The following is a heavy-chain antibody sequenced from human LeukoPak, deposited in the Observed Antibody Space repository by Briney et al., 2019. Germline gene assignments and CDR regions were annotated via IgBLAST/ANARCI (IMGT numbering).Heavy chain of an antibody. D-gene: IGHD2-15*01. CDR2: MSSGGRYI. CDR1: GLTFSSYA. CDR3: ARGRPTGSSRRFVVQ. J-gene: IGHJ4*02. Sequence: GGSLRLSCAASGLTFSSYAMTWVRQAPGKGLEWVSSMSSGGRYIYYADSVRGRFTISRDNAKDSLFLLMNSLRVEDTAVYYCARGRPTGSSRRFVVQWGQGTLVTVSS. V-gene: IGHV3-21*06.